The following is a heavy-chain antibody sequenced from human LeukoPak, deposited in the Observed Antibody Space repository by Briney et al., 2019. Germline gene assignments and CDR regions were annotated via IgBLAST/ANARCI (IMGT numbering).Heavy chain of an antibody. CDR3: TRLADTTPCCNFDF. D-gene: IGHD1-1*01. Sequence: GGSLRLSCAASGFTFSSYAMSWVRQAPGKGLEWVSAISGSGGSTYYADSVKGRFTISRDNSKNTLYLQMNSLKTEDTAVYYCTRLADTTPCCNFDFWGQGTLVTVSS. CDR1: GFTFSSYA. V-gene: IGHV3-23*01. J-gene: IGHJ4*02. CDR2: ISGSGGST.